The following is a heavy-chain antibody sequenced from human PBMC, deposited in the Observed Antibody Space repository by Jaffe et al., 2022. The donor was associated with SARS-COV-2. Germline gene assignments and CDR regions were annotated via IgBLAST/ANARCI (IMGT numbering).Heavy chain of an antibody. J-gene: IGHJ4*02. D-gene: IGHD3-9*01. CDR1: GGSFSGYY. Sequence: QVQLQQWGAGLLKPSETLSLTCAVYGGSFSGYYWSWIRQPPGKGLEWIGEINHSGSTNYNPSLKSRVTISVDTSKNQFSLKLSSVTAADTAVYYCARGNILTGAFDYWGQGTLVTVSS. CDR2: INHSGST. CDR3: ARGNILTGAFDY. V-gene: IGHV4-34*01.